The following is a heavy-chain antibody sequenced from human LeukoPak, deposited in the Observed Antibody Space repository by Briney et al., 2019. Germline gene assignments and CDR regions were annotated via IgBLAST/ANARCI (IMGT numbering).Heavy chain of an antibody. CDR2: VYASGRT. V-gene: IGHV4-59*02. D-gene: IGHD3-22*01. J-gene: IGHJ6*02. Sequence: SETLSLTCSVSGGSVNNYYWNWIRLSPGKGLEWLGHVYASGRTNYNPNPSRQSLVTISVDTSKNHFSLKLPSVTTAAPAVYYCTRDGHRAMIGPPRMDVWGQGITVTVSS. CDR3: TRDGHRAMIGPPRMDV. CDR1: GGSVNNYY.